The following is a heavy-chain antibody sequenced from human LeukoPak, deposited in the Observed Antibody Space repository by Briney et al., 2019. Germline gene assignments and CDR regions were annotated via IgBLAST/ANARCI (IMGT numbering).Heavy chain of an antibody. CDR1: GGPFSNYF. CDR2: VYHSGST. D-gene: IGHD3-22*01. V-gene: IGHV4-59*12. CDR3: ARDQYYYDSSGDAFDI. J-gene: IGHJ3*02. Sequence: PSETLSLTCVVSGGPFSNYFWSWIRQTPGKGLEWIGEVYHSGSTNYNPSLKSRVTISVDTSKNQFSLKLSSVTAADTAVYYCARDQYYYDSSGDAFDIWGQGTMVTVSS.